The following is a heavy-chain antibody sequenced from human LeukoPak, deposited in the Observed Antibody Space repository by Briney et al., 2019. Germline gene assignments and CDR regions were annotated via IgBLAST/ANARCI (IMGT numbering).Heavy chain of an antibody. J-gene: IGHJ4*02. CDR3: ARDGGRGWSHRDFDY. V-gene: IGHV3-74*01. D-gene: IGHD6-19*01. CDR1: GFTFSSHW. Sequence: PGGSLRLSCAPSGFTFSSHWMHWVRQAPGKGLVWVSRINTDGTTITYADSVKGRFTISRDNAKNSLYLQMNSLRAEDTAVYYCARDGGRGWSHRDFDYWGQGTLVTVSS. CDR2: INTDGTTI.